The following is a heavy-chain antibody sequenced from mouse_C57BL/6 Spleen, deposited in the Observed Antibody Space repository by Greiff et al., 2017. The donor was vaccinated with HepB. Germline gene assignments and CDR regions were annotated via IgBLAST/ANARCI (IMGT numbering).Heavy chain of an antibody. V-gene: IGHV1-50*01. CDR3: ARYYGSSMGYFDV. CDR1: GYTFTSYW. Sequence: VQLQQPGAELVKPGASVKLSCKASGYTFTSYWMQWVKQRPGQGLEWIGEIDPSDSYTNYNQKFKGKATLTVDTSSSTAYMQLSSLTSEDSAVYYCARYYGSSMGYFDVWGTGTTVTVSS. CDR2: IDPSDSYT. D-gene: IGHD1-1*01. J-gene: IGHJ1*03.